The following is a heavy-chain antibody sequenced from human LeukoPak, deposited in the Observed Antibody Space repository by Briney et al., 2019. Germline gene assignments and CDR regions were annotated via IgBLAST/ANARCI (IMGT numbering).Heavy chain of an antibody. CDR1: GLTFSSYG. Sequence: GGSLRLSCAASGLTFSSYGMHWARQAPGKGLDWVAVISYDGSNKYYADSVKGRFTISRDNSKNTLFLQMNSLRAEDTAVYYCAKGSNRGVATIDYWGQGSLVTVSS. J-gene: IGHJ4*02. CDR3: AKGSNRGVATIDY. CDR2: ISYDGSNK. D-gene: IGHD5-12*01. V-gene: IGHV3-30*18.